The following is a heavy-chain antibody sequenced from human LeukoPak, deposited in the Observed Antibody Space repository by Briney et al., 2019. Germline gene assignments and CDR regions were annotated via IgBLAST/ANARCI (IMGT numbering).Heavy chain of an antibody. J-gene: IGHJ4*02. CDR1: GFSLSSYA. V-gene: IGHV3-30*04. D-gene: IGHD5-12*01. CDR2: ISYDGSKK. Sequence: GGSLRLSCAASGFSLSSYAIHWVRQAPGKGLEWVAIISYDGSKKYYADSVKGRFTISRDNSKNTLYLQMNSLRTEDTAVYYCARSAAAGRIVATFGYWGQGTLVIVSS. CDR3: ARSAAAGRIVATFGY.